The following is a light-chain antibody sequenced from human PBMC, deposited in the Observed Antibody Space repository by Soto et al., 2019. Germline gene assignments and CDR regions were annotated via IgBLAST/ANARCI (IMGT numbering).Light chain of an antibody. V-gene: IGLV2-14*01. CDR2: EVS. CDR3: SSYTRRSTWV. CDR1: SNDIGGFNY. Sequence: QSVLTQPASVSGSPGPSITISCTGTSNDIGGFNYVSWYQQHPGKAPKLIIFEVSNRPSGVSNRFSASKSGSTASLTISGLQAEDEADFYCSSYTRRSTWVFGGGTKLTVL. J-gene: IGLJ3*02.